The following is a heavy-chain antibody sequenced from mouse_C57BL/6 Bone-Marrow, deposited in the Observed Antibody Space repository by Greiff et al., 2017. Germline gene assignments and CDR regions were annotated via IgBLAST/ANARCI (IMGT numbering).Heavy chain of an antibody. CDR1: GFTFSNYW. CDR3: TVPHYYGRSYLYYYAMDY. V-gene: IGHV6-3*01. D-gene: IGHD1-1*01. J-gene: IGHJ4*01. Sequence: EVQLQESGGGLVQPGGSMKLSCVASGFTFSNYWMNWVRQSPEKGLEWVAQIRLKSDNYATHYAESVKGRFTISRDDSKSSVYLQMNNLRAEDTGIYYCTVPHYYGRSYLYYYAMDYWGQGTSVTVSS. CDR2: IRLKSDNYAT.